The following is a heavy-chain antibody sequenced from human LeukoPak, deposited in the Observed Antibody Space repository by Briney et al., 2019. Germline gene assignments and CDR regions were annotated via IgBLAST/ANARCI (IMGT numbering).Heavy chain of an antibody. D-gene: IGHD2-8*01. Sequence: SETLSLTCAVYGGSFSGYYWSWIRQPPKKGLEWIGEINHSGSTNYNPSLKSRVTISIDTSKNQFSLKVRSVTAADTAVYYCARGHVGSYAYYYYYGMDVWGQGTTVTVSS. V-gene: IGHV4-34*01. CDR1: GGSFSGYY. CDR2: INHSGST. CDR3: ARGHVGSYAYYYYYGMDV. J-gene: IGHJ6*02.